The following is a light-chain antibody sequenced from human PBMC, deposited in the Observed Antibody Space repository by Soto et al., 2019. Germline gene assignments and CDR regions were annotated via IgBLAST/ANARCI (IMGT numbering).Light chain of an antibody. V-gene: IGKV1-39*01. CDR1: QSISSY. J-gene: IGKJ1*01. CDR3: QQSYSTPRT. Sequence: DIQMTQSPSSLSASVGDRVTITCRASQSISSYLNWYQQNPGKAPKLLIYAASSLQSGVPSRFSGSGSGTDFTLTISSLQPEDFATYFGQQSYSTPRTFGQGTKVEIK. CDR2: AAS.